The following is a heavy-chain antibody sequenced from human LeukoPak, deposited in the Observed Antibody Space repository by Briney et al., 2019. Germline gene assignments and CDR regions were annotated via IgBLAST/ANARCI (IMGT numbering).Heavy chain of an antibody. CDR2: INHSGST. D-gene: IGHD6-19*01. CDR3: ARDGRIAVAGIYDKPFNS. CDR1: GGSFSGYY. Sequence: SETLSLTCAVYGGSFSGYYWSWIRQPPGKGLEWIGEINHSGSTNYNPSLKSRVTISVDTSKNQFSLKLYSVTAADTAVYYCARDGRIAVAGIYDKPFNSWGQGTLVTVSS. J-gene: IGHJ4*02. V-gene: IGHV4-34*01.